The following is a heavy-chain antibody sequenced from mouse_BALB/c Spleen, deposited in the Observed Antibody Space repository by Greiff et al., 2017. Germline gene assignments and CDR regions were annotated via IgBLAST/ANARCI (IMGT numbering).Heavy chain of an antibody. CDR1: GYTFTSYW. V-gene: IGHV1-5*01. CDR3: ARRIYYDYPWFAY. CDR2: IYPGNSDT. J-gene: IGHJ3*01. Sequence: VQLQQSGTVLARPGASVKMSCKASGYTFTSYWMHWVKQRPGQGLEWIGAIYPGNSDTSYNQKFKGKAKLTAVTSTSTAYMQLSSLTSEDSAVYYCARRIYYDYPWFAYWGQGTLVTVSA. D-gene: IGHD2-4*01.